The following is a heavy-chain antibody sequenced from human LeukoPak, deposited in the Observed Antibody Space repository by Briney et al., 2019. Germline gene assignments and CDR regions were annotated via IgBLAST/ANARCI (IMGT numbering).Heavy chain of an antibody. CDR2: ISSGGSNV. J-gene: IGHJ4*02. V-gene: IGHV3-21*01. CDR1: GFTFSSYW. D-gene: IGHD2-2*01. Sequence: GGSLRLSCAASGFTFSSYWMSWVRQAPGEGLEWVSSISSGGSNVFYGDSLKGRFTISRDNAKNSLHLQMNSLRVEDTAIYFCAVCSSTSCPDYWGQGTLVTVSS. CDR3: AVCSSTSCPDY.